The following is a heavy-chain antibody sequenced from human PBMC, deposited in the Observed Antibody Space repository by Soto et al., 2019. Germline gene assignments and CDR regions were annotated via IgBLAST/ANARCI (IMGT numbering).Heavy chain of an antibody. CDR1: GYTFTSYA. CDR2: INAGNGNT. D-gene: IGHD3-10*01. CDR3: ARDLFPSITMVRAEGL. Sequence: GASVKVSCKASGYTFTSYAMHWVRQAPGQRLEWMGWINAGNGNTKYSQKFQGRVTITRDTSASTAYMELSSLRSDDTAVYYCARDLFPSITMVRAEGLWGQGTLVTVSS. J-gene: IGHJ4*02. V-gene: IGHV1-3*01.